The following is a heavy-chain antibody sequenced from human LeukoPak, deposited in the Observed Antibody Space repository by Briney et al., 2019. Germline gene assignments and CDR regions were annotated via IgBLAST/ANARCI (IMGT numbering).Heavy chain of an antibody. V-gene: IGHV3-21*01. J-gene: IGHJ6*04. CDR2: ISGGSTYI. CDR1: GFTFSSYT. Sequence: GGSLRLSCAASGFTFSSYTMNWVRQAPGKGLEWVSSISGGSTYIYYADSVKGRFTISRDNAKNSLYLQMNSLRAEDTAVYYCAELGITMIGGVWGKGTTVTISS. D-gene: IGHD3-10*02. CDR3: AELGITMIGGV.